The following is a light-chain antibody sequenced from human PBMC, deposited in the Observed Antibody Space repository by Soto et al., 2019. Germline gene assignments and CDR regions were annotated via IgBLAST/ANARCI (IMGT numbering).Light chain of an antibody. J-gene: IGLJ2*01. CDR1: SSDVGAYNY. CDR2: DVS. V-gene: IGLV2-14*03. Sequence: QSDLTQPASVSGSPGQSITISCTGTSSDVGAYNYVSWYQHHPGKAPKLMIYDVSNRPSGVSNRFSGSKSVNTASLTISGLQAEDEADYYCNSFTTSSTLVFGGGTKLTVL. CDR3: NSFTTSSTLV.